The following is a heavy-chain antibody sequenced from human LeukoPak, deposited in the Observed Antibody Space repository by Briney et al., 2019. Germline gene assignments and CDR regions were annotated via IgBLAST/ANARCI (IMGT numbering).Heavy chain of an antibody. J-gene: IGHJ4*02. D-gene: IGHD6-13*01. CDR3: ARELYSSSWYPYYFDY. CDR2: IYTSGST. Sequence: PSETLSLTCTVSGGSISSGSYYWIWIRQPAGKGLEWIGRIYTSGSTNYNPSLKSRVTISVDTSKNQFSLKLSSVTAADTAVYYCARELYSSSWYPYYFDYWGQGTLVTVSS. V-gene: IGHV4-61*02. CDR1: GGSISSGSYY.